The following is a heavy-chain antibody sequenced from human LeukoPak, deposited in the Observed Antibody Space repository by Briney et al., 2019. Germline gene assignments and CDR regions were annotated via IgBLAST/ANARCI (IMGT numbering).Heavy chain of an antibody. CDR1: AFTFSSYG. D-gene: IGHD2-15*01. CDR3: ARDLMVAAYDY. CDR2: IRYDGTNK. V-gene: IGHV3-30*02. J-gene: IGHJ4*02. Sequence: PGGSLRLSCAASAFTFSSYGMHWVRQAPGKGLEWVAFIRYDGTNKYYADSVKGRFTISRDNSKNTLYLQMNSLRAEDTAVYYCARDLMVAAYDYWGQGTLVTVSS.